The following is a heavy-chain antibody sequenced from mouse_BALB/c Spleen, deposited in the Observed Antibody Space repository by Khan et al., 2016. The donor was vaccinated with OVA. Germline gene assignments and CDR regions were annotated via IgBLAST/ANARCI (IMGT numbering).Heavy chain of an antibody. CDR2: ISSVAYSI. CDR1: GFTFIDYG. CDR3: ARGGFAY. Sequence: EVELVESGGGLVQPGGSRKLSCAASGFTFIDYGMAWVRQTPGKGPEWIAFISSVAYSIYYADTVTGRFTISRENAKNTLYLEMSSQRSDDTAMYYCARGGFAYWGQGTRVTVSA. J-gene: IGHJ3*01. V-gene: IGHV5-15*02.